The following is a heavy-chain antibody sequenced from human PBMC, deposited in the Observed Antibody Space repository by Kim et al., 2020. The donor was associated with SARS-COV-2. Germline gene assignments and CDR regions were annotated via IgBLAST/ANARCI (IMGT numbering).Heavy chain of an antibody. Sequence: SETLSLTCLVSGGSFSGSHWSWVRQPPAKGLQWIGEIMDTGNTNYYPSFKSRAAISVDMSKSQLYLKLTSLTGADTGVYFCARGHTNSTSWELDVWG. V-gene: IGHV4-34*01. CDR1: GGSFSGSH. CDR3: ARGHTNSTSWELDV. J-gene: IGHJ6*02. CDR2: IMDTGNT. D-gene: IGHD6-13*01.